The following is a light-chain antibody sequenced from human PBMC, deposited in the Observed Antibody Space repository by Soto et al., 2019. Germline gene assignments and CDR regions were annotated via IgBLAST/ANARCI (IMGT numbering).Light chain of an antibody. V-gene: IGKV3-15*01. J-gene: IGKJ1*01. CDR3: QQYRSWPRT. CDR1: QSVDIN. Sequence: EIVLTQSPATLSVSPGERVTLSCRASQSVDINLAWYQQKPGQAPRLLIYGASTRATDMSGTFSGRGSGTEFTLTISNVRPEDFAVYYCQQYRSWPRTFGHGTKVDIK. CDR2: GAS.